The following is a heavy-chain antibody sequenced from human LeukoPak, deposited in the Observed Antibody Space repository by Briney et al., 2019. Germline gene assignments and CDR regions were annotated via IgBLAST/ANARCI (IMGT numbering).Heavy chain of an antibody. CDR2: ISGSGGST. CDR1: GFTFSSYS. Sequence: GGSLRLSCAASGFTFSSYSMNWVRQAPGKGLEWVSAISGSGGSTYYADSVKGRFTISRDNSKNTLYLQMNSLRAEDTAVYYCAKDRDPYSSGWSDYWGQGTLVTVSS. V-gene: IGHV3-23*01. CDR3: AKDRDPYSSGWSDY. D-gene: IGHD6-19*01. J-gene: IGHJ4*02.